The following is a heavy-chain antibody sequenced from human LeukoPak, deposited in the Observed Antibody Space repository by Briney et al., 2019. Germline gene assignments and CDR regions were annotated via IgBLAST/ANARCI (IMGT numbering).Heavy chain of an antibody. D-gene: IGHD6-13*01. CDR1: GGSFSGYY. Sequence: SETLSLTCAVYGGSFSGYYWSWIRQPPGKGLEWIGEINHSGSTNYNPSLKSRVTISVDTSKNQFSLKLSSVTAADTAVYYCASLIEYSSSWPIDYWGQGTLVTVSS. V-gene: IGHV4-34*01. CDR3: ASLIEYSSSWPIDY. J-gene: IGHJ4*02. CDR2: INHSGST.